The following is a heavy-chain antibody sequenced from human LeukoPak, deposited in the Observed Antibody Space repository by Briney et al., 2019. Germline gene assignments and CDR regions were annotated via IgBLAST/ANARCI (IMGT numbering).Heavy chain of an antibody. CDR1: GFTFSSYS. V-gene: IGHV3-21*01. CDR2: ISSSSGYI. CDR3: ATDGAYYYDSSGYYIDY. J-gene: IGHJ4*02. Sequence: GGSLRLSCAASGFTFSSYSMNWVRQAPGKGLEWVSSISSSSGYIYYADSVKGRFTVSRDNAKNSLYLQMNSLRAEDTAVYYCATDGAYYYDSSGYYIDYWGQGTLVTVSS. D-gene: IGHD3-22*01.